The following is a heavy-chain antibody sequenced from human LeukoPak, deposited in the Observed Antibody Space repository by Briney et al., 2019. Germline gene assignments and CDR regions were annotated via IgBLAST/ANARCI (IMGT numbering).Heavy chain of an antibody. CDR2: VNAGNGKI. J-gene: IGHJ4*02. Sequence: ASVKVSCKASGYTFTSYAIHWVCQAPGQRLEWMGWVNAGNGKIKYSQKFQGRVTITRDTSASTDYMELSSLKSEDTATYYCARGRHATYFDQWGQGTLVTVSS. V-gene: IGHV1-3*01. D-gene: IGHD3-16*01. CDR1: GYTFTSYA. CDR3: ARGRHATYFDQ.